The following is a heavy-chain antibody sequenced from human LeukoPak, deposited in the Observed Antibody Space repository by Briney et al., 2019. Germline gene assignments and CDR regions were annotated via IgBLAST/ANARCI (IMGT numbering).Heavy chain of an antibody. V-gene: IGHV1-18*01. Sequence: ASVKDSCMATRYTLTRYRISWVRPAPGKEVDWMGWISAYSGNTNYAQKLQGRVTITTDTSTKTADMEMRNLRPDDTPVYYLVRDRLSYADYYDSSGYRDYWGQGTLVTGS. D-gene: IGHD3-22*01. J-gene: IGHJ4*02. CDR2: ISAYSGNT. CDR3: VRDRLSYADYYDSSGYRDY. CDR1: RYTLTRYR.